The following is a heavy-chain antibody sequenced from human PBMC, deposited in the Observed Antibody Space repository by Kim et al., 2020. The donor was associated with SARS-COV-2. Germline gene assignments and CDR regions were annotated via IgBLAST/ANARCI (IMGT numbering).Heavy chain of an antibody. CDR3: ASPTYRYRYWYFDL. CDR2: IIPIFGTA. Sequence: SVKVSCKASGGTFSSYAISWVRQAPGQGLEWMGGIIPIFGTANYAQKFQGRVTITADESTSTAYMELSSLRSEDTAVYYCASPTYRYRYWYFDLWGRGTLVTVSS. CDR1: GGTFSSYA. V-gene: IGHV1-69*13. J-gene: IGHJ2*01. D-gene: IGHD5-18*01.